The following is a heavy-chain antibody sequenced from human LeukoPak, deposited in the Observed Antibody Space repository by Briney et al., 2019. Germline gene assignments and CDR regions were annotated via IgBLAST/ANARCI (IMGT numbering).Heavy chain of an antibody. D-gene: IGHD6-13*01. J-gene: IGHJ4*02. Sequence: SQTVSLTCAISGDSVSSNSAAWNWIRQSPSRGLEWLGRTYYRSKWYNDYAVSVKSRITINPDTSKNQFSLQLNSVTPEDTAVYYCARMTGYSSSWYGFYFDYWGQGTLVTVSS. CDR1: GDSVSSNSAA. V-gene: IGHV6-1*01. CDR2: TYYRSKWYN. CDR3: ARMTGYSSSWYGFYFDY.